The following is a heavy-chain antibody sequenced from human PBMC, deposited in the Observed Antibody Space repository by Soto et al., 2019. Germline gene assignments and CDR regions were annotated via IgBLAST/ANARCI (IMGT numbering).Heavy chain of an antibody. D-gene: IGHD3-3*01. V-gene: IGHV4-30-2*01. J-gene: IGHJ6*02. CDR3: AANVFGEYSHYALDV. Sequence: PSETLSLTCAVSADSITSVGYSWSWIRQPPVKAVEKIGNIYHTGTTYYTAALKSRVTISLDRSTNRTSLSMNSVTAAETAVYYCAANVFGEYSHYALDVWGQGTTVTVYS. CDR2: IYHTGTT. CDR1: ADSITSVGYS.